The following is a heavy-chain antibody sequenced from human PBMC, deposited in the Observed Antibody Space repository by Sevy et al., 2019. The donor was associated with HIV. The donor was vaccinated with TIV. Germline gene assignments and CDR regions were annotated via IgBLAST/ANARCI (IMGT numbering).Heavy chain of an antibody. CDR3: ARDLVAATPGHYYGMDV. CDR1: GFTFSSYG. CDR2: IWYDGSNK. D-gene: IGHD2-15*01. J-gene: IGHJ6*02. Sequence: GGSLRLSCAASGFTFSSYGMHWVRQAPGKGLEWVAVIWYDGSNKYYADSVKGRFTISRDNSKNTLYLQTNSLRAEDTAVYYCARDLVAATPGHYYGMDVWGQGTTVTVSS. V-gene: IGHV3-33*01.